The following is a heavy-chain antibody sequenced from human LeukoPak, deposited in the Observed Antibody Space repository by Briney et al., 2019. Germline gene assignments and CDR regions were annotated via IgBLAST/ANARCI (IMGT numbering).Heavy chain of an antibody. CDR3: ARDSNWNYRAYYDY. CDR1: GGSISSGGYY. V-gene: IGHV4-31*03. Sequence: SETLSLTCTVSGGSISSGGYYWSWIRQHPGKGLEWIGYIYYSGSTYYNPSLKSRVTISVDTSKNQFSLKLSSVTAADTAVYYCARDSNWNYRAYYDYWGQGTLVAVSS. D-gene: IGHD1-7*01. J-gene: IGHJ4*02. CDR2: IYYSGST.